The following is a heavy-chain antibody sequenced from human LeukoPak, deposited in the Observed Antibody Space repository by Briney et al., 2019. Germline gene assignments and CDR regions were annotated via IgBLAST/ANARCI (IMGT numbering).Heavy chain of an antibody. J-gene: IGHJ4*02. Sequence: SETLSLTCAVYGGSFSGYYWSWIRQPPGKGLEWIGSIYYSGTTYYSPSLKSRVTISADTSKNQFSLKLTSVTAADTAVYYCARDGSGYSYGYVDSWGQGTLVTVSS. CDR1: GGSFSGYY. V-gene: IGHV4-34*01. CDR3: ARDGSGYSYGYVDS. D-gene: IGHD5-18*01. CDR2: IYYSGTT.